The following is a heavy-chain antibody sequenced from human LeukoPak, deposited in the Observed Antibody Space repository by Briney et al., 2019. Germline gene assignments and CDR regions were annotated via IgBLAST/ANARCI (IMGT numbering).Heavy chain of an antibody. J-gene: IGHJ5*02. CDR2: ISYNGSNK. Sequence: GGSLSLAWAASGFTFSSYDLHWVRQPPGKGLEWVRVISYNGSNKYYGDSVKGRFTISRDNSKNTLYLKMNSLRAEDTAVYYCAKDSGYYYDSSGFYNWFDPWGQGTLVTVSS. V-gene: IGHV3-30*18. CDR1: GFTFSSYD. D-gene: IGHD3-22*01. CDR3: AKDSGYYYDSSGFYNWFDP.